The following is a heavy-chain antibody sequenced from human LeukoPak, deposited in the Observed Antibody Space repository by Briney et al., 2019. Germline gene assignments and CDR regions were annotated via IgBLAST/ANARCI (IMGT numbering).Heavy chain of an antibody. J-gene: IGHJ3*02. V-gene: IGHV4-59*08. CDR1: GGSISSYY. CDR3: ARANYYDSSGYSRGAFDI. Sequence: SETLSLTCTVSGGSISSYYWSWIRQPPGKGLEWIGYIYYSGSTHYNPSLKSRVTISVDTSKNQFSLKLSSVAAADTAVYYCARANYYDSSGYSRGAFDIWGQGTMVTVFS. D-gene: IGHD3-22*01. CDR2: IYYSGST.